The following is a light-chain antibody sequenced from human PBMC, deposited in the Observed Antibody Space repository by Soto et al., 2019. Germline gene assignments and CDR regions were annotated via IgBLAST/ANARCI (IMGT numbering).Light chain of an antibody. Sequence: QSALTQPASVSGSLGQSITISCTGTSSDFGSYNLVSWYQQHPGKAPKLMIYEGSKRPSGVSNRFSGSKSGNTASLTISGLQAEDEADYYCCSYAGSSTSYVFGTGTKVTVL. CDR1: SSDFGSYNL. J-gene: IGLJ1*01. CDR2: EGS. CDR3: CSYAGSSTSYV. V-gene: IGLV2-23*01.